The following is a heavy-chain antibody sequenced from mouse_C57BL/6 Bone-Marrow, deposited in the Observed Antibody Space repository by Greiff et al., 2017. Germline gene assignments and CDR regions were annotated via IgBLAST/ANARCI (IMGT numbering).Heavy chain of an antibody. CDR1: GYTFTDYY. Sequence: EVQLQQSGPVLVKPGASVKMSCKASGYTFTDYYMNWVKQSHGKSLEWIGVINPYNGGTSYNQKFKGKATLTVDKSSSTAYMELNSLTSEDSAVYYCARKIYYYGSSYPAYWGQGTLVTVSA. CDR3: ARKIYYYGSSYPAY. CDR2: INPYNGGT. D-gene: IGHD1-1*01. V-gene: IGHV1-19*01. J-gene: IGHJ3*01.